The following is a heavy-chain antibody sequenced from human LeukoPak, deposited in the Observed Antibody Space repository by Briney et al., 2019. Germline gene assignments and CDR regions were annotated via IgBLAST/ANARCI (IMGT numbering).Heavy chain of an antibody. CDR3: ARRASTSCYSRDTAMVCDSYYFDY. CDR2: MNPNSGNT. D-gene: IGHD2-2*02. V-gene: IGHV1-8*01. J-gene: IGHJ4*02. CDR1: GYTFTSYD. Sequence: GASVKVSCKASGYTFTSYDINWVRQATGQGLEWMGWMNPNSGNTGYAQKFQGRVTMTRNTSISTAYMELSSLGSEDTAVYYCARRASTSCYSRDTAMVCDSYYFDYWGQGTLVTVSS.